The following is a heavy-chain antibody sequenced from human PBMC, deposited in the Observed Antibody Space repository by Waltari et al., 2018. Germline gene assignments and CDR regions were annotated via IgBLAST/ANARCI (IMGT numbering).Heavy chain of an antibody. D-gene: IGHD4-17*01. CDR1: GYTFTSYG. CDR3: ARVMTTVTTFPDAFDI. Sequence: QVQLVQSGAEVKKPGASVKVSCKASGYTFTSYGISWVRQAPGQGLEWMGWISAYNGNTNYAQKLQGRVTMTTDTSPSTAYMELRSLRSDDTAVYYCARVMTTVTTFPDAFDIWGQGTMVTVSS. J-gene: IGHJ3*02. V-gene: IGHV1-18*01. CDR2: ISAYNGNT.